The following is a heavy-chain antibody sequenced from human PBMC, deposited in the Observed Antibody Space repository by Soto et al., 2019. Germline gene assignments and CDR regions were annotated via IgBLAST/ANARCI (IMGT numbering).Heavy chain of an antibody. CDR3: ARDHGGSYQADSFDP. Sequence: QVQLVQSGVEVKKPGASVKVSCKASGYTFTTYGIIWVRQAPGQGLEWVGWVSPYDGDTNYADALQGRVTMTTDTSTTTAYMELRSLRSDDTAMYYCARDHGGSYQADSFDPWGQGTLVIVSS. V-gene: IGHV1-18*01. D-gene: IGHD1-26*01. CDR1: GYTFTTYG. CDR2: VSPYDGDT. J-gene: IGHJ5*02.